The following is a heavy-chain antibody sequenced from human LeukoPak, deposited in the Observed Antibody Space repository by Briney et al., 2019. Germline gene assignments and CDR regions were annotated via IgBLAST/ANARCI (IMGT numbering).Heavy chain of an antibody. CDR2: ISSSSSTI. Sequence: GGSLRLSCAASGFTFSNYAMSWVRQAPGKGLEWVSYISSSSSTIYYADSVKGRFTISRDNAKNSLYLQMNSLRAEDTAVYYCARGYSSSWFDFDYWGQGTLVTVSP. D-gene: IGHD6-13*01. J-gene: IGHJ4*02. V-gene: IGHV3-48*01. CDR3: ARGYSSSWFDFDY. CDR1: GFTFSNYA.